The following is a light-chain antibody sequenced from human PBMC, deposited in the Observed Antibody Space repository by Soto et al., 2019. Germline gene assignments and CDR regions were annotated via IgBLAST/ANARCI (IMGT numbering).Light chain of an antibody. J-gene: IGKJ2*01. Sequence: EIVMTQSPATLSVSPGARATLFCRASQSVSNNLAWYQQKRGQAPRLLIYGASTRATGIPARFSGSGSGTEFTLTISSLQSEDFAVYYCQQYNDWPPEYTFGQGTKLEIK. CDR1: QSVSNN. V-gene: IGKV3-15*01. CDR3: QQYNDWPPEYT. CDR2: GAS.